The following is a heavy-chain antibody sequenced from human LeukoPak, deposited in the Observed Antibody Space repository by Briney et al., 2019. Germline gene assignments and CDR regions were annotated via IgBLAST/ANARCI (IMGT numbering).Heavy chain of an antibody. V-gene: IGHV4-61*03. CDR3: VANGEY. J-gene: IGHJ4*02. CDR1: GASVSSDTYY. Sequence: PSETLSLTCTVSGASVSSDTYYWNWMRQPPGKGLEWIGYIYGSGRTDYHPSLKSRVTISVDSSLNHLSLKLTSVTPTDTAVYYCVANGEYWAQGTLVTVSS. CDR2: IYGSGRT.